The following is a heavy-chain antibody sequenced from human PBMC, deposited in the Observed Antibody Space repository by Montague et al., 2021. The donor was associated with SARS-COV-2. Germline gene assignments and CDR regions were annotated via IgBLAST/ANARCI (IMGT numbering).Heavy chain of an antibody. CDR1: GDSMNNYY. J-gene: IGHJ4*02. CDR2: INYSGGT. Sequence: SETLSLTCTVSGDSMNNYYWSWIRQHPGKELQWFVDINYSGGTHYYPSLQSRVTLSRDTSKNQFSLRLTSVTAADTAMYFCARAPIYRRSWYSYFDYWGQGTMVTVSS. CDR3: ARAPIYRRSWYSYFDY. D-gene: IGHD6-13*01. V-gene: IGHV4-59*01.